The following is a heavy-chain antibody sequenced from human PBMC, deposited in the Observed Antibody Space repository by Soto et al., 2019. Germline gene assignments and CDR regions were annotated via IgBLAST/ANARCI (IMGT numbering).Heavy chain of an antibody. J-gene: IGHJ3*02. CDR2: ISYDGSNK. V-gene: IGHV3-30*03. CDR3: ASTYLLLWFGDLTTDAFDI. D-gene: IGHD3-10*01. Sequence: QVQLVESGGGVVQPGRSLRLCYAASRFTFSSYGMHWVRQAPGKGLEWVAVISYDGSNKYYADSVKGRFTISRDNSKNTLYLQMNSLRAEDTAVYYCASTYLLLWFGDLTTDAFDIWGQGTMVTVSS. CDR1: RFTFSSYG.